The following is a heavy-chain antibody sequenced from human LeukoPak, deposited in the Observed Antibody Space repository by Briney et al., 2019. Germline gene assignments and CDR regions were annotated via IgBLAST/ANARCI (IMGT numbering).Heavy chain of an antibody. CDR1: GGSFSGYY. CDR3: ARSVGATYDY. CDR2: INHSGST. Sequence: SETLSLTCAVYGGSFSGYYWSWIRQPPGKGLEWIGEINHSGSTNYNPSLKSRVTISVDTSKNQFSLKLSSVTAADTAVYYCARSVGATYDYWGQGTLVTVSS. V-gene: IGHV4-34*01. D-gene: IGHD1-26*01. J-gene: IGHJ4*02.